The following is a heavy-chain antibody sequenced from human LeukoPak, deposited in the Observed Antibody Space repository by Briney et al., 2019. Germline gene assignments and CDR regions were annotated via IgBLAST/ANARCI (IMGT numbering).Heavy chain of an antibody. V-gene: IGHV4-39*07. J-gene: IGHJ4*02. CDR2: IYYSGST. CDR3: ARDPIPNYRTVVTSFDY. D-gene: IGHD4-23*01. Sequence: PSETLSLTCTVSGASISSSSYYWGWIRQPPGKGLEWIGSIYYSGSTYYNPSLTSRVTISADTSKNQFSLKLSSVTAAATAVYYCARDPIPNYRTVVTSFDYWGQGTLVTVSS. CDR1: GASISSSSYY.